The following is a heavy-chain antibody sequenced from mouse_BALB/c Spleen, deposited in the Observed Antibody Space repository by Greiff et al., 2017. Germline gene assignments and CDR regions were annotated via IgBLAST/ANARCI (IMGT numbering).Heavy chain of an antibody. D-gene: IGHD4-1*01. CDR2: IYPGDGDT. V-gene: IGHV1-80*01. CDR1: GYAFSSYW. CDR3: AKNWDWYFDV. J-gene: IGHJ1*01. Sequence: QVQLKQSGAELVRPGSSVKISCKASGYAFSSYWMNWVKQRPGQGLEWIGQIYPGDGDTNYNGKFKGKATLTADKSSSTAYMQLSSLTSEDSAVYCCAKNWDWYFDVWGAGTTVTVSS.